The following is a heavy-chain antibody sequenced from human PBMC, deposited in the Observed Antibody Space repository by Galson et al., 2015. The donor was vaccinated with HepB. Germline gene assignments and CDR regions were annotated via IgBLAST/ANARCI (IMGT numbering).Heavy chain of an antibody. Sequence: CAISGDSVSSKSAIWNWIRQSPSRGLEWLGRTYYRSKGYFHYADSVRGRITFNPDTSKNQFSLQLNSVTPEDTAMYYCESLDPGGDIWLLIYFDYWGQGTLVTVSP. V-gene: IGHV6-1*01. D-gene: IGHD3-16*01. CDR2: TYYRSKGYF. CDR3: ESLDPGGDIWLLIYFDY. J-gene: IGHJ4*02. CDR1: GDSVSSKSAI.